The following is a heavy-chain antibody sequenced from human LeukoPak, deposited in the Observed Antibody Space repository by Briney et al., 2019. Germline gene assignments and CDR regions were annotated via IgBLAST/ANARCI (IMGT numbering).Heavy chain of an antibody. V-gene: IGHV1-18*01. D-gene: IGHD4-17*01. CDR1: GYTFTDFG. J-gene: IGHJ4*02. CDR2: ISAYNGHT. CDR3: ARDLGASTVIFFDF. Sequence: ASVKVSCKASGYTFTDFGISWVRQAPGQGLEWMGWISAYNGHTNYAQKFQGRVTMTTDTSTSTAYMEVRSLISDDTAVYFCARDLGASTVIFFDFWVQGTLVTVSS.